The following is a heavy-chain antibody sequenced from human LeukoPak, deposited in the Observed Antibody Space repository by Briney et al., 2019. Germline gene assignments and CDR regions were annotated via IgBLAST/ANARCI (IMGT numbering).Heavy chain of an antibody. CDR1: GFTFSIYS. Sequence: GGSLRLSCAASGFTFSIYSMSWVRQAPGKGLKWVSSTSSSSSYIYYADSVKGRFTISRDNAKNSLYLQMNSLRAEDTAVYYCARDDPIAAAGTDYWGQGTLVTVSS. J-gene: IGHJ4*02. CDR3: ARDDPIAAAGTDY. CDR2: TSSSSSYI. V-gene: IGHV3-21*01. D-gene: IGHD6-13*01.